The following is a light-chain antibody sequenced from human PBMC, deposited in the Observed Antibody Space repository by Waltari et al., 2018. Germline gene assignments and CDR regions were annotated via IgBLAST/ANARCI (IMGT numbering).Light chain of an antibody. Sequence: DIVMTQSPDSLALSLGERATIHCKSSQSVLYSSNNKNYLAWYQQKPGQPPKLLIYWASTRESGVPDRFSGSGSGTDFTLTISSLQAEDVAVYYCQQYYSSPLTFGQGTKLEI. CDR3: QQYYSSPLT. V-gene: IGKV4-1*01. CDR2: WAS. J-gene: IGKJ2*01. CDR1: QSVLYSSNNKNY.